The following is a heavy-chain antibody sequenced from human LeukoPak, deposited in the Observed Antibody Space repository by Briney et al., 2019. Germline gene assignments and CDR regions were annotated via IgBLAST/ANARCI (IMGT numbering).Heavy chain of an antibody. D-gene: IGHD2-2*01. V-gene: IGHV3-23*01. CDR2: ISGSGGST. Sequence: PGGSLRLSCVVSGFTFSSYAMSWVRQDPGKGLEWVSPISGSGGSTYYADSVKGRFTISRDNSKNTLYLQMNSLRVEDTAVYYCAKSGGSSTYSHVDYWGQGTLVTVSS. CDR3: AKSGGSSTYSHVDY. CDR1: GFTFSSYA. J-gene: IGHJ4*02.